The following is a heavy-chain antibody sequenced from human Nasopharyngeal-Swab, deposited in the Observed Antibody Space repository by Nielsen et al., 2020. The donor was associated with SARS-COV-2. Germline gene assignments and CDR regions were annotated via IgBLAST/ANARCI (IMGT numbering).Heavy chain of an antibody. V-gene: IGHV3-48*02. D-gene: IGHD3-22*01. J-gene: IGHJ4*02. CDR1: GFTFGSYS. Sequence: GGSLRLSCAASGFTFGSYSMNWVRQAPGKGLEWVSYISSSSSIHYADSVKGRFTISRDNAKNSLCLQMNSLRDEDTAVYYCARTPGYYYDSSGYDYWGQGTPVTVSS. CDR3: ARTPGYYYDSSGYDY. CDR2: ISSSSSI.